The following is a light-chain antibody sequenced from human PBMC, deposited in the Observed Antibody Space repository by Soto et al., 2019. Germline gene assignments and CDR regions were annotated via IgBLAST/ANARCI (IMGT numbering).Light chain of an antibody. J-gene: IGKJ2*01. V-gene: IGKV3-20*01. CDR1: HSVSSSY. CDR3: QQYGSSPPYT. CDR2: GAS. Sequence: EIVLTQSPGTLSLSPGERAALSCRASHSVSSSYLAWYQQKPGQAPRLLIYGASSRATGIPDRFSGSGSGTDSTLTISRLEPEDFAGYYCQQYGSSPPYTFGQGTKLEIK.